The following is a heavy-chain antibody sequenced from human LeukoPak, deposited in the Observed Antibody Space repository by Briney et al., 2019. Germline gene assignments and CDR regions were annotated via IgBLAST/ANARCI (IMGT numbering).Heavy chain of an antibody. Sequence: GGSLRLSCAASGFTFSSYAMSWVRQAPGKGLEWVSAISGRGGSTYYADSVKGRFTISRDNSKNTLYLQMNRLRAEDTAVYYCAKGAPAYYDILTGMFDYWGQGTLVTVSS. D-gene: IGHD3-9*01. CDR1: GFTFSSYA. V-gene: IGHV3-23*01. CDR2: ISGRGGST. CDR3: AKGAPAYYDILTGMFDY. J-gene: IGHJ4*02.